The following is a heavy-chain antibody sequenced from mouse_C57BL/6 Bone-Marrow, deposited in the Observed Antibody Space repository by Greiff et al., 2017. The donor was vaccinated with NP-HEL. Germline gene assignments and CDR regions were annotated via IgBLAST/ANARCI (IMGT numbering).Heavy chain of an antibody. D-gene: IGHD2-5*01. CDR2: INPGGGST. CDR3: ARGIHYSSDWYMDD. CDR1: GFAFSDYC. J-gene: IGHJ1*03. V-gene: IGHV1-80*01. Sequence: VQLLQSEAGLVQPGTSMKLSCTASGFAFSDYCMAWVRQGPGKGLEWVGQINPGGGSTNYLGSFKGRFILSADNSSSTAYMQLSSLKSEDTAVYFCARGIHYSSDWYMDDWGKGTTVTVSS.